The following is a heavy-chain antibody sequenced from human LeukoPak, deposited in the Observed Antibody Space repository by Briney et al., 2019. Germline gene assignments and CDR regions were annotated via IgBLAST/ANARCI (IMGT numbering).Heavy chain of an antibody. Sequence: PSQTLSLTCTVSGGSISSGSYYWSWIRQPAGRGLEWIGRIYTSGSTNYNPSLKSRVTISVDTSKNQFSLKLSSLTGADPAVQYCARGSVGATGFDYWAQGTLVTVSS. CDR2: IYTSGST. CDR3: ARGSVGATGFDY. V-gene: IGHV4-61*02. J-gene: IGHJ4*02. CDR1: GGSISSGSYY. D-gene: IGHD1-26*01.